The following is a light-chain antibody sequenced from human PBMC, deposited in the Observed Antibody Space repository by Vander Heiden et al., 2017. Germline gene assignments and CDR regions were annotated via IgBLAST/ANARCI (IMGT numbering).Light chain of an antibody. V-gene: IGLV3-25*03. CDR1: ALPKQY. J-gene: IGLJ3*02. CDR2: KDS. CDR3: QSADSSGTLWV. Sequence: VSPGQTARITCSGDALPKQYAYWYQQKPGQAPVLVIYKDSERPSGIPERFSGSSSGTTVTLTISGVQAEDEADYYCQSADSSGTLWVFGGGTKLTVL.